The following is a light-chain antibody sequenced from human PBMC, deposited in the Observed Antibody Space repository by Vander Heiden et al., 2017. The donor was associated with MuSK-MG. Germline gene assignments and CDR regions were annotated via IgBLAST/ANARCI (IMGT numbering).Light chain of an antibody. CDR2: AAS. J-gene: IGKJ4*01. CDR1: QDIRSY. Sequence: DIQLTQSPSFLSASVGDRVTITCRASQDIRSYLMWYQQKPGKAPRVLIYAASTLQSGVPSRFSGSKSGTDFTLTVSSLQPEDFATYYCLQSRDYPLTFGGGTKVEI. V-gene: IGKV1-9*01. CDR3: LQSRDYPLT.